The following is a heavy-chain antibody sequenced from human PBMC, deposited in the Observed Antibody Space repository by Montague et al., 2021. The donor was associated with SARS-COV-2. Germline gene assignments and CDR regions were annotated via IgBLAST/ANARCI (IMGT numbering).Heavy chain of an antibody. Sequence: ETLSLTCTVSGGSISSYSWSWIRQPPGKGLEWIGYIYYSGSTNYNPSLKSRVTISVDTSKNQFSLKLSSVTAADTAVYYCVRVFPRWLQFDPYFDYWGQGTLVTVSS. J-gene: IGHJ4*02. CDR3: VRVFPRWLQFDPYFDY. D-gene: IGHD5-24*01. CDR1: GGSISSYS. V-gene: IGHV4-59*01. CDR2: IYYSGST.